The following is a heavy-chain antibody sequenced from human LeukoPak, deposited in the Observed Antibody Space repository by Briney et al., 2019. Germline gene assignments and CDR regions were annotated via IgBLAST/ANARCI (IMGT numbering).Heavy chain of an antibody. V-gene: IGHV3-7*04. CDR1: GFNFNSYW. Sequence: TGGSLRLSCAASGFNFNSYWMSWVRQAPGKGLECVANIKQDGSEIYFVDSVKGRFTISRDNAKSSLYLQMNSLRGEDTAVYYCARARYGSGGYSFDFWGQGTLVTVSS. J-gene: IGHJ4*02. D-gene: IGHD3-10*01. CDR2: IKQDGSEI. CDR3: ARARYGSGGYSFDF.